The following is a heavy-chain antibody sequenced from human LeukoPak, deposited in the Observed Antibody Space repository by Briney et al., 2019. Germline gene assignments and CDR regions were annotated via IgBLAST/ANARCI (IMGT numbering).Heavy chain of an antibody. CDR2: IPYDGSNK. CDR1: GFTFSSYA. J-gene: IGHJ3*02. V-gene: IGHV3-30-3*01. Sequence: GGSLRLSCAASGFTFSSYAMHWVRQAPGKGLEWVAVIPYDGSNKYYADSVKGRFTISRDNSKNTLYLQMNSLRAEDTAVYYCARDERHYDILTGYTTSVFDIWGQGTMVTVSS. CDR3: ARDERHYDILTGYTTSVFDI. D-gene: IGHD3-9*01.